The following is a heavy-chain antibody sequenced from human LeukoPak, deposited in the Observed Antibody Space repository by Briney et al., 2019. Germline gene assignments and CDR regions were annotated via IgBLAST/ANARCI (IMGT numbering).Heavy chain of an antibody. CDR1: GGSISSYY. CDR3: ARGGPYYGSGSYYNFNWFDP. V-gene: IGHV4-59*12. CDR2: IYYSGST. J-gene: IGHJ5*02. D-gene: IGHD3-10*01. Sequence: SETLSLTCTVSGGSISSYYWSWIRQPPGKGLEWIGYIYYSGSTYYNPSLKSRVTISVDTSKNQFPLKLSSVTAADTAVYYCARGGPYYGSGSYYNFNWFDPWGQGTLVTVSS.